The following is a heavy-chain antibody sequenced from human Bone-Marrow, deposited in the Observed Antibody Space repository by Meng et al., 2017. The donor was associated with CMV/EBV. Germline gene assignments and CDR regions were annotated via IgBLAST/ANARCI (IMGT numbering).Heavy chain of an antibody. V-gene: IGHV3-33*06. D-gene: IGHD2-15*01. CDR3: AKAGYCSGGSCYLPADY. CDR2: IWYDGSNK. CDR1: GFTFSSYG. J-gene: IGHJ4*02. Sequence: GESLKISCAASGFTFSSYGMHWVRQAPGKGLEWVAVIWYDGSNKYYADSVKGRFTISRDNSKNTLYLQMNSLRAEDTAVYYCAKAGYCSGGSCYLPADYWGQRTLVSVSS.